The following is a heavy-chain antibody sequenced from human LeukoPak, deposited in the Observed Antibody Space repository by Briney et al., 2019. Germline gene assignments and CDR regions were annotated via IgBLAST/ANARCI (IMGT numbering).Heavy chain of an antibody. Sequence: PGGSLRLSCAASGFTFSSYAMSWVRQAPGKGLEWVSAISGNGGSTYYADSVKGRFTISRDNSKNTLYLQMNSLRAEDTAVYYCAASPSPMSSGWFYYWGQGTLVTVSS. D-gene: IGHD6-19*01. V-gene: IGHV3-23*01. CDR2: ISGNGGST. CDR3: AASPSPMSSGWFYY. J-gene: IGHJ4*02. CDR1: GFTFSSYA.